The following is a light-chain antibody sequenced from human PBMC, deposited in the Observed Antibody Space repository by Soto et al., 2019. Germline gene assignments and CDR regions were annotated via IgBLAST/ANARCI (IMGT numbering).Light chain of an antibody. Sequence: EIVLTQSPGTLSLSPGERATLSCRASESVGNNFLAWYQQHPGQAPRLLIFGASSRAAGIPDRFTGSGSGTDFSLSLSRLEHEDSAGYFCNHYGYGADTFGQGTKLEI. CDR1: ESVGNNF. CDR2: GAS. V-gene: IGKV3-20*01. J-gene: IGKJ2*01. CDR3: NHYGYGADT.